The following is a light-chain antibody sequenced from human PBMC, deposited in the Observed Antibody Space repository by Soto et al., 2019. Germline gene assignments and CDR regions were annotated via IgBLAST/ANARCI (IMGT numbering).Light chain of an antibody. CDR1: SSYVGGYDY. CDR2: DVS. J-gene: IGLJ1*01. Sequence: QSALTQPASVSGSPRQSITISCTGTSSYVGGYDYVSWYQHHPGKAPKLMIYDVSNRPSGVSNRFSGSKSGNTASLTISGLQAEDEADYYCSSYTSSSLYVFGTGTKVTVL. CDR3: SSYTSSSLYV. V-gene: IGLV2-14*03.